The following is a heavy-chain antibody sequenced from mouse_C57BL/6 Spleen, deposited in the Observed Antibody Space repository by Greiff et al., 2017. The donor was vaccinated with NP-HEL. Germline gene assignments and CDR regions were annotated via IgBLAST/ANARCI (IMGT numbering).Heavy chain of an antibody. CDR3: ARDYYGSGFDY. V-gene: IGHV14-2*01. CDR1: GFNIKDYY. J-gene: IGHJ2*01. Sequence: VQLQQSGAELVKPGASVKLSCTASGFNIKDYYMHWVKQRPEQGLEWIGRIDTEGGETKYAPKFQGQATITADTSSNTAYLQLSSLTSEYTAAYYCARDYYGSGFDYWGQGTTLTVSS. CDR2: IDTEGGET. D-gene: IGHD1-1*01.